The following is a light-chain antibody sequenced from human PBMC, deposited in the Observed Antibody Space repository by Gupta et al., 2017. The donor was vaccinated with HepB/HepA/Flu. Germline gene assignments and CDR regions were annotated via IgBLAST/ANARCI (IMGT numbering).Light chain of an antibody. Sequence: QSVLTQPPSVSEPPRQRVTISCSGSSSNIGNNAVHWYQQLPGKAPKLLIYYDDLLPSGVSDRFSGAKSGTSASPAISGLQSEDEADYDGAARDDSRNVLVCGGGTKLT. V-gene: IGLV1-36*01. CDR2: YDD. CDR3: AARDDSRNVLV. J-gene: IGLJ2*01. CDR1: SSNIGNNA.